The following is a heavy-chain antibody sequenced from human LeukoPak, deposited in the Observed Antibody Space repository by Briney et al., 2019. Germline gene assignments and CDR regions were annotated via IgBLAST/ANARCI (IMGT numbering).Heavy chain of an antibody. J-gene: IGHJ4*02. CDR3: AKGGLRGGTYNDDF. V-gene: IGHV3-23*01. CDR1: GFTFSSYG. Sequence: GGSLRLSCAASGFTFSSYGMSWVRQAPGKGLEWVSGITGSSSSLYYIDSVKGRFTVSRDNSKNTLYLQMNSLRAEDTALYYCAKGGLRGGTYNDDFWGQGTLVTVSS. D-gene: IGHD3-16*01. CDR2: ITGSSSSL.